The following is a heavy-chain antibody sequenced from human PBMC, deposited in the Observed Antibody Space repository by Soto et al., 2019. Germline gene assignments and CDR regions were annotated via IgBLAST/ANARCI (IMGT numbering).Heavy chain of an antibody. D-gene: IGHD3-9*01. V-gene: IGHV1-3*01. J-gene: IGHJ4*02. CDR1: GYTFTSYA. Sequence: ASVKVSCKASGYTFTSYAMHWVRQAPGQRLEWMGWINAGNGNTKYSQKFQGRVTITRDTSASTAYMELSSLRSEDTAVYYCARDYYSGNYDILTGVDYWGQGTLVTVSS. CDR3: ARDYYSGNYDILTGVDY. CDR2: INAGNGNT.